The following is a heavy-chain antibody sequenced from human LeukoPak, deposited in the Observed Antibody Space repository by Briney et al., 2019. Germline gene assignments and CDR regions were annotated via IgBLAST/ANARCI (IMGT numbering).Heavy chain of an antibody. Sequence: PGGSLTLSCPASGFTFSSYAMSWVRQAPGKGLEGVSVISNSGGSTFYADSVKGRFTISRDNSKDTLYLQMNSLRAEDTAVYYCAKRASGSGTSLYYFDYWGQGTLVTVSS. CDR1: GFTFSSYA. D-gene: IGHD3-10*01. J-gene: IGHJ4*02. CDR3: AKRASGSGTSLYYFDY. V-gene: IGHV3-23*01. CDR2: ISNSGGST.